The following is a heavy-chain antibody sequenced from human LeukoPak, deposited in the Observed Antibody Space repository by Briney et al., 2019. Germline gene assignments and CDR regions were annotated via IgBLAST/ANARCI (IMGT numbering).Heavy chain of an antibody. V-gene: IGHV3-23*01. CDR3: ARDPMYYYDSSGYYPAAPAWYY. J-gene: IGHJ4*02. D-gene: IGHD3-22*01. CDR1: GFTFSSYA. CDR2: ISGSGGST. Sequence: GGSLRLSCAASGFTFSSYAMSWVRQAPGKGLEWVSAISGSGGSTYYADSVKGRFTISRDNSKNTLYLQMNSLRAEDTAVYYCARDPMYYYDSSGYYPAAPAWYYWGQGTLVTVSS.